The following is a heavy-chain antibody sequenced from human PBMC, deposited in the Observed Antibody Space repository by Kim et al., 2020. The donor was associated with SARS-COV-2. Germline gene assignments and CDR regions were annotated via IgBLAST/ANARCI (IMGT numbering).Heavy chain of an antibody. Sequence: SRVTISVDTSKNQFSLKLSSVTAADTAVYYCARHPTAKVLRFFEWLLYLDYWGQGTLVTVSS. V-gene: IGHV4-39*01. J-gene: IGHJ4*02. CDR3: ARHPTAKVLRFFEWLLYLDY. D-gene: IGHD3-3*01.